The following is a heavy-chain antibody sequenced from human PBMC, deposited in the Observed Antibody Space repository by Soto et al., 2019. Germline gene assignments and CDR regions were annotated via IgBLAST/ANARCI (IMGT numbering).Heavy chain of an antibody. J-gene: IGHJ5*02. CDR2: IYYSGST. Sequence: QVQLQESGPGLVKPSQTLSLTALFLVAPFSVGGSSWGWTRQHPGKGLEWIGYIYYSGSTYYNPSLKSRVTISVDTSKNQFSLKLSSVTAADTAVYYCARGVYGENWFDPWGQGTLVTVSS. CDR1: VAPFSVGGSS. CDR3: ARGVYGENWFDP. D-gene: IGHD3-10*01. V-gene: IGHV4-31*03.